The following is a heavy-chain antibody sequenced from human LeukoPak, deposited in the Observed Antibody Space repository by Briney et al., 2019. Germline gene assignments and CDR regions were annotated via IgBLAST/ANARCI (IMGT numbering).Heavy chain of an antibody. CDR3: AKGRVDP. CDR1: GESFSGYY. J-gene: IGHJ5*02. Sequence: SETLSLTCAVYGESFSGYYWSWIRQPPGKGLEWIGEINHSGSTNYNQPLKSRVTISVDTSKNKFSLKLSSVTAANTAVYYCAKGRVDPWGQGTLVTVSS. V-gene: IGHV4-34*01. D-gene: IGHD5-24*01. CDR2: INHSGST.